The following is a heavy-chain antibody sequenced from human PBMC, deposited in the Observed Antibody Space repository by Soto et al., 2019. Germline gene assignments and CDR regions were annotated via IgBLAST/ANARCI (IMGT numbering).Heavy chain of an antibody. V-gene: IGHV3-30*18. CDR2: ISYDGSNK. J-gene: IGHJ3*02. Sequence: QVQLVESGGGVVQPGRSLRLSCAASGFTFSSYGMHWVRQAPGKGLEWVAVISYDGSNKYYADSVKGRFTISRDNSKNTLYLQMNSLRAGDTAVYYCAKTRMARFGEFSAGAFDIWGQGTMVTVSS. CDR3: AKTRMARFGEFSAGAFDI. CDR1: GFTFSSYG. D-gene: IGHD3-10*01.